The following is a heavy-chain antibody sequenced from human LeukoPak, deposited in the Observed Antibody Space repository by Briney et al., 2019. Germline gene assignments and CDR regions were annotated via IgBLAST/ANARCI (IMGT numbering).Heavy chain of an antibody. Sequence: PGGSLRLSCAASGFTFSSYGMHWVRQAPGQGLEWMGIINPSGGSTSYAQKFQGRVTMTRDTSTSTVYMELSSLRSEDTAVYYCARGTDWFDPWGQGTLVTVSS. D-gene: IGHD1-1*01. V-gene: IGHV1-46*03. J-gene: IGHJ5*02. CDR1: GFTFSSYG. CDR3: ARGTDWFDP. CDR2: INPSGGST.